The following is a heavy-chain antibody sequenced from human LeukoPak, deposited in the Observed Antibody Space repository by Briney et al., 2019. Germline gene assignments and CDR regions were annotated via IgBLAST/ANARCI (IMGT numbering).Heavy chain of an antibody. CDR1: GYTFTSYY. D-gene: IGHD3-16*01. V-gene: IGHV1-2*06. Sequence: GASVKVSCKASGYTFTSYYMHWVRQAPGQGLEWMGRINPNSGGKNYAKKFQGRVTMTRDTSLSTAYMELSRLRSDDTAVYYCARDLGVTTRSRGLDYWGQGTLVTVSS. J-gene: IGHJ4*02. CDR3: ARDLGVTTRSRGLDY. CDR2: INPNSGGK.